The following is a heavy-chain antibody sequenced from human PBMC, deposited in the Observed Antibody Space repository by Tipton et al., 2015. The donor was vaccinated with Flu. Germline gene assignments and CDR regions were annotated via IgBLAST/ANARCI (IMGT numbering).Heavy chain of an antibody. Sequence: TLSLTCFVSGDSVGSGNNYWGWIRQSPGRALEWIASIHRSGSTKYNPSLKSRVTMSVASSTNHFSLELRSVTAADTAVYFCARRDYSNYVSEPKNWFDSWGQGILVTVSS. CDR2: IHRSGST. CDR1: GDSVGSGNNY. V-gene: IGHV4-39*02. CDR3: ARRDYSNYVSEPKNWFDS. J-gene: IGHJ5*01. D-gene: IGHD4-11*01.